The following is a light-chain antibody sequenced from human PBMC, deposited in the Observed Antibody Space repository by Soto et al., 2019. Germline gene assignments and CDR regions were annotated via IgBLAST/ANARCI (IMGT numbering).Light chain of an antibody. CDR3: QSYGNNNQV. CDR1: GGSIASNY. CDR2: ENN. Sequence: NFMLTQPHSVSESPGKTVTISCTGSGGSIASNYVQWYQQRPGSAPTTVIYENNQRPFGVPDRFSGSIDSSSNSASLTISGLQTEDEADYYCQSYGNNNQVFGGGTKLTVL. V-gene: IGLV6-57*02. J-gene: IGLJ3*02.